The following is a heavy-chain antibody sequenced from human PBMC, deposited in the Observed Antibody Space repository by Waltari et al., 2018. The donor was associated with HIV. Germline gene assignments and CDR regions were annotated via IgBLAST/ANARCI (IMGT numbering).Heavy chain of an antibody. CDR1: GFTFANAW. Sequence: EVQVVESGGGLVKPGGSLRLSCEASGFTFANAWMSWVRQAPGKGLEGVGSNKTKTEGGKIENDTAVKDRFTISRDDSKNTLDLQMDSLITEDTAVYYCTTWQVGSYWGHGTLVTVSS. CDR2: NKTKTEGGKI. J-gene: IGHJ4*01. CDR3: TTWQVGSY. V-gene: IGHV3-15*01. D-gene: IGHD3-10*01.